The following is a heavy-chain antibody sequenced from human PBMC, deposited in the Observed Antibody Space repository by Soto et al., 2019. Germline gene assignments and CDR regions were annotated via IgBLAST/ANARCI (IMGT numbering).Heavy chain of an antibody. CDR3: ASASGVVPDAEFFDY. D-gene: IGHD2-2*01. CDR2: ISSSSSYI. Sequence: EVQLVESGGGLVKPGGSLRLSCAASGFTFSSYSMNWVRQAPGKGLEWVSSISSSSSYIYYADSVKGRFTVSRDNAKNSLYLQMNSLRAEDTAVYYCASASGVVPDAEFFDYWGQGTLVTVSS. V-gene: IGHV3-21*01. J-gene: IGHJ4*02. CDR1: GFTFSSYS.